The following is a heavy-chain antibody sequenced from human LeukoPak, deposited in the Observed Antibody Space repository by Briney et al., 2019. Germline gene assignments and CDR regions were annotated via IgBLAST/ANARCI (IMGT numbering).Heavy chain of an antibody. CDR1: GGSISSYY. J-gene: IGHJ3*02. CDR2: IYYSGST. CDR3: ARLRIAAATDAFDI. V-gene: IGHV4-59*08. D-gene: IGHD6-13*01. Sequence: SETLSLTCTVSGGSISSYYWSWIRQPPGKGLEWIGYIYYSGSTNYNPSLKSRVTISVDTSKNQFSLKLSSVTAADTAVYYCARLRIAAATDAFDIGGQGTMATVSS.